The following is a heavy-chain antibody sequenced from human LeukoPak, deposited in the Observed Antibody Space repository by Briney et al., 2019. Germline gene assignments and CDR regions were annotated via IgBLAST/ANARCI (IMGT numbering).Heavy chain of an antibody. CDR3: ARDYYDFWSGYYSHFDY. D-gene: IGHD3-3*01. Sequence: GGSQRLSCAAPGFTFSSYGMHWVRQAPGKGLEWVAVIWYDGSNKYYADSVKGRFTISRDNSKNTLYLQMNSLRAEDTAVYYCARDYYDFWSGYYSHFDYWGQGTLVTVSS. V-gene: IGHV3-33*01. J-gene: IGHJ4*02. CDR2: IWYDGSNK. CDR1: GFTFSSYG.